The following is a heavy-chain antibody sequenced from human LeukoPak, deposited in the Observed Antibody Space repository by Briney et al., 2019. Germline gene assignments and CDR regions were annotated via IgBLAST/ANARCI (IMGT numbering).Heavy chain of an antibody. V-gene: IGHV4-34*01. CDR2: INHSGST. J-gene: IGHJ4*02. CDR1: GGSFSGYY. CDR3: ARRSWYYYNIGYFDY. D-gene: IGHD6-13*01. Sequence: SETLSLTCAVYGGSFSGYYWSWIRQPPGKGLEWIGEINHSGSTNYNPSLESRVTISVDTSKNQFSLKLSSVTAADTAVYYCARRSWYYYNIGYFDYWGQGTLVTVSS.